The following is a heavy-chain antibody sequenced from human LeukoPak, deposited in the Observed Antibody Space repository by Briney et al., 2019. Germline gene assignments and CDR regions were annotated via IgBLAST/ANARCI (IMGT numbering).Heavy chain of an antibody. CDR3: AVGGGTHRAAWFDP. J-gene: IGHJ5*02. Sequence: GGSLSLSCAASGFTFSSYGMHWVRQAPGKGLEWVAVIWYDGSNKYYADSVKGRFTISRDNSKNTLYLQMNSLRAEDTAVYYCAVGGGTHRAAWFDPWGQGTLVTVSS. CDR2: IWYDGSNK. V-gene: IGHV3-33*01. CDR1: GFTFSSYG. D-gene: IGHD2-15*01.